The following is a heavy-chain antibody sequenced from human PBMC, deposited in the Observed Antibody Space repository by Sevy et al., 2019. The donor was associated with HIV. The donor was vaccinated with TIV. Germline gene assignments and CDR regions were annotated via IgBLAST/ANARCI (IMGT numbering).Heavy chain of an antibody. Sequence: GGSLRLSCVASGFTFDDYAMHWVRQAPGKGPEWVSGSSWNSGSIGYAESVKGRFTISRDNAKNSLYLQMNSLRVEDTALYYCAKGIGYSNGWYSWFDSWGHGTLVTVS. CDR2: SSWNSGSI. J-gene: IGHJ5*01. CDR1: GFTFDDYA. D-gene: IGHD6-19*01. CDR3: AKGIGYSNGWYSWFDS. V-gene: IGHV3-9*01.